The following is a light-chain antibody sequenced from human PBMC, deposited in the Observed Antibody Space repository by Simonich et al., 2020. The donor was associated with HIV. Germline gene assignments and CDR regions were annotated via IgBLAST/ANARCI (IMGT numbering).Light chain of an antibody. CDR1: RSVLYSYNNKTY. J-gene: IGKJ1*01. CDR3: QQYYSTPPT. V-gene: IGKV4-1*01. Sequence: DIVMTQSPDSLAVSLGERATINCKSSRSVLYSYNNKTYLAWYQQKPGQTPNLPISWASTRESGVPDRFSASGAGTEFTLTVSSLQAEDVAVYYCQQYYSTPPTFGQGTKVEIK. CDR2: WAS.